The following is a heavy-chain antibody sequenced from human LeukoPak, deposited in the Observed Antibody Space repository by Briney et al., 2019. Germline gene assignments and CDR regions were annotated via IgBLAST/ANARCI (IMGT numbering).Heavy chain of an antibody. CDR2: LKSKTMVETP. V-gene: IGHV3-15*01. CDR3: TTEMDYYDSSGYYSLRLSDF. D-gene: IGHD3-22*01. J-gene: IGHJ4*02. CDR1: GFLFNYAW. Sequence: GGSLRLSCAASGFLFNYAWLTGAARPPGKGREWVGGLKSKTMVETPDYAAPVKGGFTISRDVSKNTLNLKIKTLKTQDTPVYYCTTEMDYYDSSGYYSLRLSDFWGQGTPGTVSS.